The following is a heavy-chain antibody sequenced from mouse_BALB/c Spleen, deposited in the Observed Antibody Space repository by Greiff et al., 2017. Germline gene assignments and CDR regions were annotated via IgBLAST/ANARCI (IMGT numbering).Heavy chain of an antibody. D-gene: IGHD2-4*01. CDR1: GYNFTSYW. Sequence: VQLQQPGAELVKPGTSVRLSCKASGYNFTSYWINWVKLRPGQGLEWIGDIYPGSGSTNYNEKFKSKATLTVDTSSSTAYMQLSSLASEDSALYYCARSGGLSFAYWGQGTLVTVSA. J-gene: IGHJ3*01. V-gene: IGHV1-55*01. CDR3: ARSGGLSFAY. CDR2: IYPGSGST.